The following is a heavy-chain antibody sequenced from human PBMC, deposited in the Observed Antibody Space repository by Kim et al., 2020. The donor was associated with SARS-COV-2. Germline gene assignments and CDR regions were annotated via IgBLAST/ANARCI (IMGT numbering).Heavy chain of an antibody. Sequence: SETLSLTCAVYGGSFSGYSWTWIRQPPGKGLEWIGEINHSGDANYNEPLKSRVTISLDTSKNQWSLKLTSVTAADTAVYYCARTPRGSRLGTASGEWYF. CDR3: ARTPRGSRLGTASGEWYF. J-gene: IGHJ2*01. V-gene: IGHV4-34*01. D-gene: IGHD3-16*01. CDR2: INHSGDA. CDR1: GGSFSGYS.